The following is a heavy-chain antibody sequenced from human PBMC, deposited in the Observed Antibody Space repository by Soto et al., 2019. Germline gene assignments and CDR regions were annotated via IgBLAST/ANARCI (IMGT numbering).Heavy chain of an antibody. Sequence: VQLVESGGGLVQPGRSLRLSCAASGFSFDDYVMHWVRQGPGKGLEWVSGLDWNGVSIGYADSVKGRFTISRDNAKNSLYLQMNSLRSEDTALYYCAKDIARYSGYEGAFDIWGQGTMVTVSS. CDR1: GFSFDDYV. J-gene: IGHJ3*02. CDR2: LDWNGVSI. D-gene: IGHD5-12*01. CDR3: AKDIARYSGYEGAFDI. V-gene: IGHV3-9*01.